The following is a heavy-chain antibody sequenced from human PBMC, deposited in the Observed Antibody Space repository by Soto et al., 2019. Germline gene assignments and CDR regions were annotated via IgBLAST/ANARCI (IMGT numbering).Heavy chain of an antibody. CDR3: ARSGGYCSSTSCYGLDD. V-gene: IGHV4-4*02. CDR2: IYHSGGT. CDR1: SGSISSSNW. J-gene: IGHJ4*02. Sequence: SETLSLTCAVSSGSISSSNWWSWVRQPPGKGLEWIGEIYHSGGTNYNPSLKSRVTISVDKSKNQFSLKLSSVTAADTAVYYCARSGGYCSSTSCYGLDDWGQGTLVTVSS. D-gene: IGHD2-2*01.